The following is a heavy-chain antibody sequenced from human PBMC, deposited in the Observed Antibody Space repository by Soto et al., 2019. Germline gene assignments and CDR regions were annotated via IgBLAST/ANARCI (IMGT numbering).Heavy chain of an antibody. CDR1: GGSFSGYY. J-gene: IGHJ5*02. CDR2: INHSGST. CDR3: ARVRSRDRQWLVRRAPPTPPQGGWFDP. V-gene: IGHV4-34*01. Sequence: QVQLQQWGAGLLKPSETLSLTCAVYGGSFSGYYWSWIRQPPGKGLEWIGEINHSGSTNYNPSLKSRVTISVDTSKNQFSLKLSSVTAADTAVYYCARVRSRDRQWLVRRAPPTPPQGGWFDPWGQGTLVTVSS. D-gene: IGHD6-19*01.